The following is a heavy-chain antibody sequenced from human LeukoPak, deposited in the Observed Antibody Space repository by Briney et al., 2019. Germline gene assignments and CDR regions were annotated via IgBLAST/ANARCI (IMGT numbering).Heavy chain of an antibody. J-gene: IGHJ4*02. CDR1: GFTFSSYA. CDR2: ISYDGSNK. CDR3: ARGQLSSSGLFDY. V-gene: IGHV3-30-3*01. Sequence: GRSLRLSCAASGFTFSSYAMHWVRQDPGKGLEWVAVISYDGSNKYYADSVKGRFTISRDNSKNTLYLQMNSLRAEDTAVYYCARGQLSSSGLFDYWGQGTLVTVSS. D-gene: IGHD6-6*01.